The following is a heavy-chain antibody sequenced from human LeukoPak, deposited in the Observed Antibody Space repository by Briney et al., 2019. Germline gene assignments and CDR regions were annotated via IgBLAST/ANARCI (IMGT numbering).Heavy chain of an antibody. CDR2: ISSSSSTI. CDR3: ARDPSGLYGDYRAPIDY. D-gene: IGHD4-17*01. CDR1: GFTFSSYS. Sequence: PGGSLRLSCAASGFTFSSYSMNWVRQAPGKGLEWVSYISSSSSTIYYADSVKGRFTISRDNAKNSLYLQMNSLRAEDTAVYYCARDPSGLYGDYRAPIDYWGQGTLVTVSS. V-gene: IGHV3-48*04. J-gene: IGHJ4*02.